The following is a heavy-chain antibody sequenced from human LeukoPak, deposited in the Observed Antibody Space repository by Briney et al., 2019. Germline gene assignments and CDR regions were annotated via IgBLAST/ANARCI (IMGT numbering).Heavy chain of an antibody. D-gene: IGHD6-19*01. CDR3: ARGGWYVDY. J-gene: IGHJ4*02. CDR1: GGSINNHY. V-gene: IGHV4-4*09. CDR2: IYSSAST. Sequence: SETLSLTRTVSGGSINNHYWSWIRQPPGKGLEWIGYIYSSASTSYNPSLKSRVTMSVDTSKNQFSLKLSSVTAADTAVYYCARGGWYVDYWGQGTLATVSS.